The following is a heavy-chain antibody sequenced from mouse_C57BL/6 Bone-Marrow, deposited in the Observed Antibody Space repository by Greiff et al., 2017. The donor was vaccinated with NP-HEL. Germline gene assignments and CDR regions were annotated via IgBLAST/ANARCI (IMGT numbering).Heavy chain of an antibody. J-gene: IGHJ3*01. V-gene: IGHV7-3*01. CDR3: ASSPWFAY. CDR2: IRNKANGYTT. Sequence: EVKVVESGGGLVQPGGSLSLSCAASGFTFTDYYMSWVRQPPGKALEWLGFIRNKANGYTTEYSASVKGRLTISRDNSQSILYLLMNALRAEDSATYYCASSPWFAYWGQGTLVTVSA. CDR1: GFTFTDYY.